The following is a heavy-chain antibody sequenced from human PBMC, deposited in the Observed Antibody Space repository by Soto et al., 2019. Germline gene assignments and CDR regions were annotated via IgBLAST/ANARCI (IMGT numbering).Heavy chain of an antibody. CDR1: GFTFSSYA. J-gene: IGHJ4*02. V-gene: IGHV3-23*01. D-gene: IGHD2-15*01. CDR2: ISVSGGST. Sequence: GGSLRLSCAASGFTFSSYAMSWVRQAPGKGLEWVSAISVSGGSTYYADSVKGRFTISRDNSKNTLYLQMNSLRAEDTAVYYCAKDQIVVVVAAFDYWGQGTLVTVSS. CDR3: AKDQIVVVVAAFDY.